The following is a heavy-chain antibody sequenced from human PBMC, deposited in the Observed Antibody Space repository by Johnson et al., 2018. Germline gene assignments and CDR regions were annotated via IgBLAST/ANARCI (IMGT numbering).Heavy chain of an antibody. Sequence: QVQLVESGGGVVQPGRSLRLSCAASGFTFSSYAMHWVRQAPGKGLEWVAVISYDGSNKYYAASVKGRFTISSDNSKNTLNLQMNILRAEDTAVYSCAKVATPQNAVLAEYFQLWGQGTLVTVSS. J-gene: IGHJ1*01. CDR3: AKVATPQNAVLAEYFQL. CDR2: ISYDGSNK. CDR1: GFTFSSYA. D-gene: IGHD2-8*01. V-gene: IGHV3-30-3*01.